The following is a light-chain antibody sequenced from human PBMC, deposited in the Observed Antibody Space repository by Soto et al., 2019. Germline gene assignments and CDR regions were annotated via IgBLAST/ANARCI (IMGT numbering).Light chain of an antibody. CDR3: SSYTSSGTYV. V-gene: IGLV2-18*02. Sequence: QSVLTQPHSVSGSPGQSVTISCTGTSSDVGNYNRVSWYQQPPGTAPKLMIYEVSNRPSGVPDRFSGSKSGNTASLTISGLQAEDEADYYCSSYTSSGTYVFGTGTKLTVL. CDR2: EVS. J-gene: IGLJ1*01. CDR1: SSDVGNYNR.